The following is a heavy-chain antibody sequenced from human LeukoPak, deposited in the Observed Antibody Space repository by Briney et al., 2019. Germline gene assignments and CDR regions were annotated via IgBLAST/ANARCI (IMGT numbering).Heavy chain of an antibody. CDR1: GFTFSSYA. CDR2: ISYDGSNK. D-gene: IGHD6-13*01. J-gene: IGHJ5*02. Sequence: GRSLRLSCAASGFTFSSYAMHWVRQAPGKGLEWVAVISYDGSNKYYADSVKGRFTISRDNSKNTLYLQMNSLRAEDTAVYYCARDRKAAAGPPHGFDPWGQGTLVTVSS. V-gene: IGHV3-30-3*01. CDR3: ARDRKAAAGPPHGFDP.